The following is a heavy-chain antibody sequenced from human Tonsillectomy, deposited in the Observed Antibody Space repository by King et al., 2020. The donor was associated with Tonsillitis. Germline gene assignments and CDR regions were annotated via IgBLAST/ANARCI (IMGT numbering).Heavy chain of an antibody. V-gene: IGHV3-30-3*01. CDR2: ISYDGNNK. J-gene: IGHJ4*02. CDR1: GFTFSSYA. D-gene: IGHD2-15*01. CDR3: ASAGGYCSGGSCYHRGLDY. Sequence: QLVQSGGGVVQPGRSLRLSCAASGFTFSSYAMHWVRQAPGKGLEGVAVISYDGNNKYYADSVKGRFTISRDNSKNKLYLQMNSLRAEDTAVYYCASAGGYCSGGSCYHRGLDYWGQGTLVTVSS.